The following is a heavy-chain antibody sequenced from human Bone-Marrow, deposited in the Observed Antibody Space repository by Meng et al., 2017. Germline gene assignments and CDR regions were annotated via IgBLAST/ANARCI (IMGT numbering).Heavy chain of an antibody. CDR1: GMPFITAW. V-gene: IGHV3-15*05. J-gene: IGHJ4*02. Sequence: EVQLVESGGGLVKPGGSLRLSCAVSGMPFITAWMSWVRQTPGKGLEWVGRIKSNTDGGTTDYAAPVKGRFIISRDDSKDTLYLQMNSLQIEDTGVYYCATPLHAYDNWGQGTLVTSPQ. CDR3: ATPLHAYDN. CDR2: IKSNTDGGTT. D-gene: IGHD3-9*01.